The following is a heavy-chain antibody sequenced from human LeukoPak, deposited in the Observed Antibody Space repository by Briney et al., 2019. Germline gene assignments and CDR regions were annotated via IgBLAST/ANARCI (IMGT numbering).Heavy chain of an antibody. CDR1: GFTFSSYA. Sequence: PGGSLRLSCAASGFTFSSYAMHWVRQAPGKGLEWVAVISYDGSNKYYADSVKGRFTISRDNSKNTLYLQMNSLGAEDTAVYYCAREEAITVDYFDYWGQGTLVTVSS. CDR3: AREEAITVDYFDY. D-gene: IGHD3-16*01. J-gene: IGHJ4*02. CDR2: ISYDGSNK. V-gene: IGHV3-30-3*01.